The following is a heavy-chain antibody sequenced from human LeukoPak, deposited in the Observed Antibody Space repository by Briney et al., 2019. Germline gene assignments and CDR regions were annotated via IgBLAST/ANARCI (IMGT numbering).Heavy chain of an antibody. V-gene: IGHV3-23*01. Sequence: GGSLGLSCAASGFTFSSYAMSWVRQAPGKGLEWVSAISGSGGSTYYADSVKGRFTTSRDNSKNTLYLQMNSLRAEDTAVYYCAKVARASRTHDYWGQGTLVTVSS. J-gene: IGHJ4*02. CDR1: GFTFSSYA. CDR3: AKVARASRTHDY. CDR2: ISGSGGST.